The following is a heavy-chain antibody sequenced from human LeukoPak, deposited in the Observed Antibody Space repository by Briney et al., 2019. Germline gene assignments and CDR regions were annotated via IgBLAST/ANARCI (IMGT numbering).Heavy chain of an antibody. J-gene: IGHJ5*02. CDR2: IYYSGST. CDR1: GGSISSYY. Sequence: SETLSLTCTASGGSISSYYWSWIRQPPGKGLEWIGYIYYSGSTNYNPSLKSRVTISVDTSKNQFSLKLSSVTAADTAVYYCARGDYGDYSWFDPWGQGTLVTVSS. V-gene: IGHV4-59*01. CDR3: ARGDYGDYSWFDP. D-gene: IGHD4-17*01.